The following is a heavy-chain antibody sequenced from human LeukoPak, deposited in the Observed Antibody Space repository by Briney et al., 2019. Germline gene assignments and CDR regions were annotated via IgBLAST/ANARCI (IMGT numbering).Heavy chain of an antibody. V-gene: IGHV3-53*01. CDR2: IYSGGST. CDR1: GFTVSSNY. D-gene: IGHD1-1*01. Sequence: PGGSLRLSCAASGFTVSSNYMSWVRQAPGKGLEWVSVIYSGGSTYYADSVKGRFTISRDNSKNTLYLQMNSLRAEDTAVYYCAREVTGTGDYFDYWGQGTQVTVSS. CDR3: AREVTGTGDYFDY. J-gene: IGHJ4*02.